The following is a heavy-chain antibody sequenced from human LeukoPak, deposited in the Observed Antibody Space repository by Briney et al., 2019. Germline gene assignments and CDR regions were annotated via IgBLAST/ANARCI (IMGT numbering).Heavy chain of an antibody. CDR2: INQAGSET. CDR3: LIAATARGGFDY. V-gene: IGHV3-7*01. J-gene: IGHJ4*02. Sequence: SGGSLRLSCAASGFTFSSYWMSWVRQAPGKGLEWVANINQAGSETYYVDSVMGRFNICRDNDKNSLYLQMSSLRVGDTAVYFCLIAATARGGFDYWGQGTLVTVSS. D-gene: IGHD6-25*01. CDR1: GFTFSSYW.